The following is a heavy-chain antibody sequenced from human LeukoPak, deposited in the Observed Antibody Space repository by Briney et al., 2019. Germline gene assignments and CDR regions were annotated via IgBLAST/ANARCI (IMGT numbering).Heavy chain of an antibody. CDR1: GFTFSSYA. V-gene: IGHV3-23*01. CDR2: ISGSGGST. Sequence: GGSLRLSCAASGFTFSSYAMSWVRQAPGKGLEWVSAISGSGGSTYYADSVKGRFTISRDNSKNTLYLQMNSLRAEDTAVYYCAKDGYFDWLLLRTPHGSYGMDVWGQGTTVTVSS. CDR3: AKDGYFDWLLLRTPHGSYGMDV. D-gene: IGHD3-9*01. J-gene: IGHJ6*02.